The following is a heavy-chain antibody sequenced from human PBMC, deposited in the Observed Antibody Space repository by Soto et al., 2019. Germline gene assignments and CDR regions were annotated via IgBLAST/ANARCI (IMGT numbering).Heavy chain of an antibody. CDR3: SRERGGYSSDF. J-gene: IGHJ4*02. D-gene: IGHD2-15*01. V-gene: IGHV3-74*01. CDR2: INGDGSYT. Sequence: EVQLVESGGGLVQPGGSLRLSCAASGFTFSSYWMHWLRQVPGKGLVWVSRINGDGSYTNYEDSVKGRFTISRDNAKNTLYLQMNSLRAEDTAAYYCSRERGGYSSDFWGQGTLVTVSS. CDR1: GFTFSSYW.